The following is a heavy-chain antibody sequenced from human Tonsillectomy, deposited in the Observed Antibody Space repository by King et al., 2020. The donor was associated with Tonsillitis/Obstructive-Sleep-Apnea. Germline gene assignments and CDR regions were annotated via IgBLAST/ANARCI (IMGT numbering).Heavy chain of an antibody. J-gene: IGHJ5*02. CDR1: GFTFDDYA. D-gene: IGHD2-2*01. CDR3: AKGLAGLVPAAFKFDP. CDR2: INWNSGNI. Sequence: VQLVESGGGLVQPGRSLRLSCAASGFTFDDYAMHWVRQAPGKGLEWVSGINWNSGNIGYGDSVKGRFTISRDNAKNSLYLQMNSLRAEDTALYYCAKGLAGLVPAAFKFDPWGQGTLVTVSS. V-gene: IGHV3-9*01.